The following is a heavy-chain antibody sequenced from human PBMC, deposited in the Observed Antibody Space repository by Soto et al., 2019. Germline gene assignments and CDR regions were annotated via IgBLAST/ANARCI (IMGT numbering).Heavy chain of an antibody. D-gene: IGHD3-3*01. V-gene: IGHV3-23*01. Sequence: PEGSLRLSCSPSGFTFGSYAMSWVRQAPGTGLEWVSALTGRGGSTYYAGSVKGRFTIFRDNSKNTLYLQMNSLRAEDTAVYYCAKDGDFGARRYGLDVWGQGTTVSVAS. CDR1: GFTFGSYA. J-gene: IGHJ6*01. CDR2: LTGRGGST. CDR3: AKDGDFGARRYGLDV.